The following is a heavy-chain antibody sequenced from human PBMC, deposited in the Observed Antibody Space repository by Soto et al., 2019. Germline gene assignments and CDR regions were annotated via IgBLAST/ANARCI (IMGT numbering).Heavy chain of an antibody. V-gene: IGHV3-15*01. CDR2: IKKITKGGTT. CDR1: GFTFTNSL. D-gene: IGHD2-21*02. Sequence: VQLVESGGGLVKPGSSLRLSCAASGFTFTNSLMNWVRQSPGKGRGWVGRIKKITKGGTTNYSEHVKGRFTISRDDARISVYMQMNSLNIEDTGVYDCATESFGVVTAVKSDNYWGRGTLVTVSS. CDR3: ATESFGVVTAVKSDNY. J-gene: IGHJ4*02.